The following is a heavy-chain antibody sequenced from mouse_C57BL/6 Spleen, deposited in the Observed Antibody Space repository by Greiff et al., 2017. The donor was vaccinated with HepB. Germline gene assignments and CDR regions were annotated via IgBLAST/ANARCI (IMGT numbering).Heavy chain of an antibody. Sequence: EVHLVESGGGLVQPGGSLKLSCAASGFTFSDYGMAWVRQAPRKGPEWVAFISNLAYSIYYADTVTGRFTISRENAKNTLYLEMSSLRSEDTAMYYCARQRDYYGSSTNRWYFDVWGTGTTVTVSS. D-gene: IGHD1-1*01. CDR1: GFTFSDYG. J-gene: IGHJ1*03. CDR3: ARQRDYYGSSTNRWYFDV. V-gene: IGHV5-15*01. CDR2: ISNLAYSI.